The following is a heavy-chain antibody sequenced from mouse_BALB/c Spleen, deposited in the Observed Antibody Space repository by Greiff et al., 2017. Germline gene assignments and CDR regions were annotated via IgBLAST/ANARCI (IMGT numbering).Heavy chain of an antibody. CDR1: GFTFTDYY. Sequence: EVQLVESGGGLVQPGGSLRLSCATSGFTFTDYYMSWVRQPPGKALEWLGFIRNKANGYTTEYSASVKGRFTISRDNSHSILYLQMNTLRAEDSATYYGASALPGAMDYWGQGTSVTVSS. V-gene: IGHV7-3*02. CDR2: IRNKANGYTT. J-gene: IGHJ4*01. CDR3: ASALPGAMDY.